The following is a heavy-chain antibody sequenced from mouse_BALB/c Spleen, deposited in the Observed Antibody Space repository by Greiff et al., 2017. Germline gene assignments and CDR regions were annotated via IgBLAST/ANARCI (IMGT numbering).Heavy chain of an antibody. CDR2: INPSTGYT. Sequence: QVQLQPSGAELAKPGASVKMSCKASGYTFTSYWMHWVKQRPGQGLEWIGYINPSTGYTEYNQKFKDKATLTADKSSSTAYMQLSSLTSEDSAVYYCAVWERFAYWGQGTLVTVSA. J-gene: IGHJ3*01. V-gene: IGHV1-7*01. D-gene: IGHD4-1*01. CDR1: GYTFTSYW. CDR3: AVWERFAY.